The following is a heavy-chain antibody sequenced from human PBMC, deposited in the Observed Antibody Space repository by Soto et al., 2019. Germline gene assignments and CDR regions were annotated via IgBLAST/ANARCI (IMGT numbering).Heavy chain of an antibody. Sequence: QVHLVQSGAEVKKPGASVKVSCKASGYAFTSYGMIWVRQAPGQGLEWMGWINTYNSDTNSAPRLQGRITMTTDTSTSTAYMELRSLTSDDTAVYYCVRDERDSCRGGNCFDFDYWGQGTLVSVSS. J-gene: IGHJ4*02. CDR3: VRDERDSCRGGNCFDFDY. CDR1: GYAFTSYG. V-gene: IGHV1-18*04. D-gene: IGHD2-15*01. CDR2: INTYNSDT.